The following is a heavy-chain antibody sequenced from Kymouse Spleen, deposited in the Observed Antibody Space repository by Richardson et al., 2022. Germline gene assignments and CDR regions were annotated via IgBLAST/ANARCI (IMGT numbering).Heavy chain of an antibody. Sequence: QLQLQESGPGLVKPSETLSLTCTVSGGSISSSSYYWGWIRQPPGKGLEWIGSIYYSGSTYYNPSLKSRVTISVDTSKNQFSLKLSSVTAADTAVYYCASSSIAARLFDYWGQGTLVTVSS. CDR2: IYYSGST. CDR1: GGSISSSSYY. CDR3: ASSSIAARLFDY. D-gene: IGHD6-6*01. V-gene: IGHV4-39*01. J-gene: IGHJ4*02.